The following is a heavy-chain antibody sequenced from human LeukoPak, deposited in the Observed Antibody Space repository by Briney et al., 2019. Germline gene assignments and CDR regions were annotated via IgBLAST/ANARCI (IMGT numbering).Heavy chain of an antibody. CDR1: GGSISSYY. D-gene: IGHD3-10*01. CDR3: ARESNYHGSGTGWFDP. V-gene: IGHV4-4*07. Sequence: SETLSLTCTVSGGSISSYYWSWIRQPAGKGLEWIGRIDTSGNTNYKSSLKSRVTMSVDTSKNQFSLKLNSVTAADTALYYCARESNYHGSGTGWFDPWGQGTLVTVSS. CDR2: IDTSGNT. J-gene: IGHJ5*02.